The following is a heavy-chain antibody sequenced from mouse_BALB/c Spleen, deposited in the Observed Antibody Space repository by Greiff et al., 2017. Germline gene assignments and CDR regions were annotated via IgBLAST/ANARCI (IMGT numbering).Heavy chain of an antibody. CDR1: GFTFSSYG. V-gene: IGHV5-6-3*01. CDR2: INSNGGST. Sequence: EVKVVESGGGLVQPGGSLKLSCAASGFTFSSYGMSWVRQTPDKRLELVATINSNGGSTYYPDSVKGRFTISRDNAKNTLYLQMSSLKSEDTAMYYCAREDRYAWFAYWGQGTLVTVSA. CDR3: AREDRYAWFAY. J-gene: IGHJ3*01. D-gene: IGHD2-14*01.